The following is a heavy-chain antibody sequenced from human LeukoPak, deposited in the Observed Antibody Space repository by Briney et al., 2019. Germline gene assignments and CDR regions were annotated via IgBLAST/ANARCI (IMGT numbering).Heavy chain of an antibody. Sequence: GESLKFSCKGSGYSFTSYWIGWVRQMPGKGLEWMGIIYPGDSDTRYSPSFQGQVTISTDKSISTAYLQWSSLKASDTAMYYCAREGVYYSSSHYYYMDVWGKGNTVTVSS. D-gene: IGHD4-11*01. CDR3: AREGVYYSSSHYYYMDV. V-gene: IGHV5-51*01. CDR1: GYSFTSYW. CDR2: IYPGDSDT. J-gene: IGHJ6*03.